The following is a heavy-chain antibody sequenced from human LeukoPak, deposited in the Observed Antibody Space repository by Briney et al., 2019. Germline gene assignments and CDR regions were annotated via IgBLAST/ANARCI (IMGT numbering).Heavy chain of an antibody. D-gene: IGHD4/OR15-4a*01. J-gene: IGHJ4*02. V-gene: IGHV3-53*01. CDR2: IYSDNT. Sequence: GGSLRLSCTVSGFTVSSNSMRWVRQVPGKGLEWVSFIYSDNTHYSDSVKGRFTISRDNSKNTLYLQMNSLRAEDTAVYYCARRAGAYSHPYDYWGQGTLVTVSS. CDR1: GFTVSSNS. CDR3: ARRAGAYSHPYDY.